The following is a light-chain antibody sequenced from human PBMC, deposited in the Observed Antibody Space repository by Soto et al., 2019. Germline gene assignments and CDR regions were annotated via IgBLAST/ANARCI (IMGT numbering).Light chain of an antibody. CDR3: QQYNISPLA. V-gene: IGKV3-15*01. CDR1: QSISEN. Sequence: ELVMPQSAATLSVSPGERVTLSCGASQSISENLAWSQQKPGQAPRLLIYRASIRATGIPARFSGSGSGTEFTLTISSLQSEDFAVYYCQQYNISPLAFGQGTKVDIK. J-gene: IGKJ1*01. CDR2: RAS.